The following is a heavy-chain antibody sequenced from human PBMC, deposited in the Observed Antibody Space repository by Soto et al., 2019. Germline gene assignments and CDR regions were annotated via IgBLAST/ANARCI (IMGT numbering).Heavy chain of an antibody. CDR3: ARDSFNAGLAGY. J-gene: IGHJ4*02. CDR1: GDSINGYF. D-gene: IGHD6-19*01. Sequence: SDTLSLTCTVSGDSINGYFWNWIRQPPGKGLEWIGYIYSSGHTTYNPSLKSRVTMSVDTSKNQFSLILNSVTAADTAVYYCARDSFNAGLAGYWGQGTPVTVSS. CDR2: IYSSGHT. V-gene: IGHV4-59*01.